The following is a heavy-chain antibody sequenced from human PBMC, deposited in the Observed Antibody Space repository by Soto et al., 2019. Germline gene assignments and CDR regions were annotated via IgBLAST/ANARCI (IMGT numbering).Heavy chain of an antibody. V-gene: IGHV3-30-3*01. CDR2: ISYGGSNK. Sequence: GGSLRLSCAASGFTFSSYAMHWVRQAPGKGLEWVAVISYGGSNKYYADSVKGRFTISTDNSKNTLYLQMNSLRAEDTAVYYCARETIFEYYGMDVWGQGTTVTVSS. CDR1: GFTFSSYA. D-gene: IGHD3-3*01. J-gene: IGHJ6*02. CDR3: ARETIFEYYGMDV.